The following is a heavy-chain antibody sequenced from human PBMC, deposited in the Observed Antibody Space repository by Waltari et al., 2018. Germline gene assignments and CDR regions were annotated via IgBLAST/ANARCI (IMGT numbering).Heavy chain of an antibody. V-gene: IGHV3-48*03. CDR2: ISSSGSTI. Sequence: EVQLVESGGGLVQPGGSLRLSCAASGFTFSSYEMNWVRQAPGKGLEWVSYISSSGSTIYYADSVKGRFTISRDNAKNSLYLQMNSLRAEDTAVYYCARTKWELLSFDYWGQGTLVTVSS. CDR3: ARTKWELLSFDY. CDR1: GFTFSSYE. D-gene: IGHD1-26*01. J-gene: IGHJ4*02.